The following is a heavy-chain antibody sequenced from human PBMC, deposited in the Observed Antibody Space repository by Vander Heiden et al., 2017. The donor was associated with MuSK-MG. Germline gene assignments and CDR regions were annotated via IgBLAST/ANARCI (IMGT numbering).Heavy chain of an antibody. Sequence: EVQLVESGGGLVQPGGSLRLSFAASAFPFCSYWVSWVSQAPGKGLEWVANIKQDGSEKYYVDSVKGRFTISRDNAKNSLYLQMNSLRAEDTAVYYCARELVQSDYGGNSDVFDIWGQGTMVTVSA. J-gene: IGHJ3*02. CDR3: ARELVQSDYGGNSDVFDI. CDR2: IKQDGSEK. D-gene: IGHD4-17*01. V-gene: IGHV3-7*01. CDR1: AFPFCSYW.